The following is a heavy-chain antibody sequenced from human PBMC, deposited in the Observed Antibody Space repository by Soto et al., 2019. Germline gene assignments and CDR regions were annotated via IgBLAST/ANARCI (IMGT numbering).Heavy chain of an antibody. V-gene: IGHV1-18*01. D-gene: IGHD3-3*01. CDR2: ISAYNGNT. CDR3: ARAGGTGYDLWSGYYSSFYFDY. J-gene: IGHJ4*02. Sequence: QVQLVQSGAEVKKPGASVKVSCKASGYTFTSYGISWVRQAPGQGLEWMGWISAYNGNTNYAQKLQGRVTMTTDTSTSTTYMELRSLRSDDTAMYYCARAGGTGYDLWSGYYSSFYFDYWGQGTLVTVAS. CDR1: GYTFTSYG.